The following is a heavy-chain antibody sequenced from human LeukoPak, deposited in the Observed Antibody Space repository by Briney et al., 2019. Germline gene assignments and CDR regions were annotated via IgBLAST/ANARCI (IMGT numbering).Heavy chain of an antibody. CDR1: GFTFSSYA. D-gene: IGHD2-15*01. J-gene: IGHJ4*02. CDR3: AREVVGSRWPPGDY. V-gene: IGHV3-23*01. Sequence: GGSLRLSCAASGFTFSSYAMSWVRQAPGKGLEGVSTLSGSGATIYYADSVKGRFTISRDNAKNSLYLQMNSLRAENTAVYYCAREVVGSRWPPGDYWGQGTLVTVSS. CDR2: LSGSGATI.